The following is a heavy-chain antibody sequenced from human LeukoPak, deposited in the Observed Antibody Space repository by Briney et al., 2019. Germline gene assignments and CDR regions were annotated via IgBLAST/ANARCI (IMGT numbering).Heavy chain of an antibody. CDR1: GFTFSSYA. CDR2: ISGSGGST. Sequence: GGSLRLSCAASGFTFSSYAMSWVRQAPGKGLEWVSAISGSGGSTYYADSVKGRFTISRDNSKNTLYLQMNSLRAEDTAVYYCARDWGYSYGRGLYFDYWGQGTLVTVSS. CDR3: ARDWGYSYGRGLYFDY. D-gene: IGHD5-18*01. V-gene: IGHV3-23*01. J-gene: IGHJ4*02.